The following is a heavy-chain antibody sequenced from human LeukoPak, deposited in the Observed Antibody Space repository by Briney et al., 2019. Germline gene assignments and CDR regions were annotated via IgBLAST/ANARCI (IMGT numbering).Heavy chain of an antibody. CDR3: ARRSVVSAINFDTFDI. CDR1: GGSFSGYY. CDR2: IYSTGST. Sequence: SETLSLTCAVSGGSFSGYYWNWIRQLPGMGLEWIGYIYSTGSTNYNPSLRGRVIISLDTSKNQFSLELSSVTAADTALYYCARRSVVSAINFDTFDIWGQGTMVTVSS. V-gene: IGHV4-59*08. D-gene: IGHD2-21*02. J-gene: IGHJ3*02.